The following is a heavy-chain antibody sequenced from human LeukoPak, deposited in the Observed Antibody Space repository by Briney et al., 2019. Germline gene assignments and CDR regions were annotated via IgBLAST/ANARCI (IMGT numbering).Heavy chain of an antibody. CDR3: ECDPREIVVHGYDYSFHC. CDR1: GVSISRFY. D-gene: IGHD3-22*01. V-gene: IGHV4-59*01. J-gene: IGHJ3*01. CDR2: IYYSGST. Sequence: PSETLSLSCTVSGVSISRFYCSWSRQPPGKGLEWIGYIYYSGSTNYNPPLKSRVTISVDTSKNQFSLKLSSVTAADTAVYYCECDPREIVVHGYDYSFHCGGQGTMVTVSS.